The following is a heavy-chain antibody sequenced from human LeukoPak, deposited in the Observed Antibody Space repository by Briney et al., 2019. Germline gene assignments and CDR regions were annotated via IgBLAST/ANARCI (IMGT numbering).Heavy chain of an antibody. D-gene: IGHD3-10*01. CDR3: ASLYYYGSGKEYNWFDP. Sequence: KPSETLSLTCAVYGGPFGGYYWSWIRQPPGKGLEWIGEINHSGSTNYNPSLKSRVTISVDTSKNQFSLKLSSVTAADTAVYYCASLYYYGSGKEYNWFDPWGQGTLVTVSS. CDR1: GGPFGGYY. V-gene: IGHV4-34*01. J-gene: IGHJ5*02. CDR2: INHSGST.